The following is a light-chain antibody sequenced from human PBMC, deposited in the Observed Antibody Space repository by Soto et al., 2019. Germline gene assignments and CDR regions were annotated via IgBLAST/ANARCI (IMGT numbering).Light chain of an antibody. CDR2: QAS. V-gene: IGKV1-5*03. CDR1: QSVSGW. CDR3: QHYNDYSYT. Sequence: DSQMTQSTSTLSASVGDRVAITCRASQSVSGWLAWYQQKPGKVPKLLIYQASTLEDGVPSRFSGSGSGTEFTLTISSLQPDDSATYYCQHYNDYSYTFGPGTNLEIK. J-gene: IGKJ2*01.